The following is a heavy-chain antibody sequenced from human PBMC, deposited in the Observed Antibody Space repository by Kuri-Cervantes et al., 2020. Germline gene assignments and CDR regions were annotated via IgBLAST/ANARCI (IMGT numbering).Heavy chain of an antibody. CDR2: ISRDSDSM. J-gene: IGHJ6*03. CDR3: AREGSGYDSYYYYYMDV. V-gene: IGHV3-48*01. D-gene: IGHD5-12*01. CDR1: GFTLSTYT. Sequence: GESLKISCAASGFTLSTYTMTWVRQAPGTGLEWVSYISRDSDSMYYADSVKGRFTISRDNAKNALYLQINNLRAEDTAVYYCAREGSGYDSYYYYYMDVWGKGTAVTVSS.